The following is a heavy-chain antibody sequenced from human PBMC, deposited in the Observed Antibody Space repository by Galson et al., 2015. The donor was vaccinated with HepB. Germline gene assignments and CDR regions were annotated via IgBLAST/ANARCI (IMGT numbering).Heavy chain of an antibody. D-gene: IGHD2-15*01. CDR2: IIPILGIA. CDR1: GGTFSSYA. CDR3: ATEEYCSGGSCPSDFDY. V-gene: IGHV1-69*10. J-gene: IGHJ4*02. Sequence: SVKVSCKASGGTFSSYAISWVRQAPGQGLEWMGGIIPILGIANYAQKFQGRVTITADKSTSTAYMELSSLRSEDTAVYYCATEEYCSGGSCPSDFDYWGQGTLVTVSS.